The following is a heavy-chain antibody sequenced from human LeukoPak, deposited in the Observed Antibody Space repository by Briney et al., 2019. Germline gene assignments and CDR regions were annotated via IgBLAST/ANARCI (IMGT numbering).Heavy chain of an antibody. Sequence: GGSLRLSCAASGFTFSSYAMHWVRQAPGKGLEYVSAISSNGGSTYYANSVKGRFTISRDNAKNSLFLQMNSLSAEDTAVYYCATGGVGATSPLFIDYWGQGTLVTVSS. J-gene: IGHJ4*02. CDR3: ATGGVGATSPLFIDY. CDR2: ISSNGGST. D-gene: IGHD1-26*01. CDR1: GFTFSSYA. V-gene: IGHV3-64*01.